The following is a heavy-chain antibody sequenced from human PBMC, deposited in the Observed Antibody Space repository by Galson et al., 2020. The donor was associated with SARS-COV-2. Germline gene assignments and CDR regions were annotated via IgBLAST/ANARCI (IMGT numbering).Heavy chain of an antibody. CDR1: GYTFSDYA. J-gene: IGHJ4*02. CDR3: GQYGQYMADV. CDR2: IGGRGDHI. D-gene: IGHD6-6*01. V-gene: IGHV3-23*01. Sequence: GESLKISCAASGYTFSDYAIKWVRQVPGKGLEWVAVIGGRGDHIHYADSVMGRFTISRDNSKNMAYLQMNSLRDEDTAVYYCGQYGQYMADVWGQGTLVTVSS.